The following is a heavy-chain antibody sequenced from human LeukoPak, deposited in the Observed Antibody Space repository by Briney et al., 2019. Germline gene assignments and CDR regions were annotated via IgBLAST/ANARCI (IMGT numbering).Heavy chain of an antibody. V-gene: IGHV3-7*03. CDR2: IKQDVNGK. J-gene: IGHJ4*02. D-gene: IGHD3-3*02. Sequence: GGSLRLSCAASGFIFTNYWMSWVRQAPGKGLEWVASIKQDVNGKYYVDSVKGRFTISRDNAKNSLYLQMNSLRAEDTALYYCARGGHFRLDYWGQGTLVTVSS. CDR1: GFIFTNYW. CDR3: ARGGHFRLDY.